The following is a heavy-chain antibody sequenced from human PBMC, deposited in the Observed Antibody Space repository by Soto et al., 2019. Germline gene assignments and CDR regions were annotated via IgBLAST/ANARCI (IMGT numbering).Heavy chain of an antibody. V-gene: IGHV1-18*01. Sequence: QVQLVQSGAEVKKPGASVRVSCKSSGYTFTDYGITWVRQAPGQGLEWMGWINTYKGNINSAQRLQGRVTMTTDNTTSTAYMELRRLTSDDTAVSYCARQRRGYQQFHYCGQGALVTVSS. CDR1: GYTFTDYG. D-gene: IGHD6-25*01. CDR3: ARQRRGYQQFHY. CDR2: INTYKGNI. J-gene: IGHJ4*02.